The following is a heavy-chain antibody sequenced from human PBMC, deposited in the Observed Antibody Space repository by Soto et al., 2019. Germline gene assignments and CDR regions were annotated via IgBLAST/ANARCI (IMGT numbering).Heavy chain of an antibody. CDR3: ASLRSRWNIDY. CDR1: GGSISTDDHY. V-gene: IGHV4-30-4*01. Sequence: QVQLQESGPGLVKPSQTLSLTCTVSGGSISTDDHYWSWIRQPPGQGREWIGYIYYTGSTHYNPSLQTRLFTSLDTSKNQFSLQLTSVTAADAAVYYCASLRSRWNIDYWGQGTLVTVSS. CDR2: IYYTGST. J-gene: IGHJ4*02. D-gene: IGHD6-13*01.